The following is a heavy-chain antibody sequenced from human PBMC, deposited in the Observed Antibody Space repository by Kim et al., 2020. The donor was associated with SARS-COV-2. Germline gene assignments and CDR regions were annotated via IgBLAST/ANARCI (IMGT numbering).Heavy chain of an antibody. Sequence: TYYADSVKGRFTISRDNSKNTLFLQMNSLRAEDTAVYYCASRDGYNWFDCWGQGTLVTVSS. J-gene: IGHJ5*01. D-gene: IGHD5-12*01. V-gene: IGHV3-23*01. CDR3: ASRDGYNWFDC. CDR2: T.